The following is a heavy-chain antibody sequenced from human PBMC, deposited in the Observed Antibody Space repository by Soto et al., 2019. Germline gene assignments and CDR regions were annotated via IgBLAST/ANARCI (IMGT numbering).Heavy chain of an antibody. CDR2: ISAYNGNT. Sequence: QVQLVQSGAEVKKPGASVKVSCKASGYTFTSYGIIWVRQAPGQGLEWMGWISAYNGNTNYAQKLQGRVTMTTDTSTSTAYMELSSLRADDTAVYYCASHRCSNTSCYGGAFDIWGQGTMVTVSS. V-gene: IGHV1-18*01. CDR3: ASHRCSNTSCYGGAFDI. D-gene: IGHD2-2*01. J-gene: IGHJ3*02. CDR1: GYTFTSYG.